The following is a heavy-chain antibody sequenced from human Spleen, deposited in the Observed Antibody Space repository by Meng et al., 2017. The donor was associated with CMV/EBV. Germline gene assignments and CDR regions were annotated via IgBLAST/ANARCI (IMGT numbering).Heavy chain of an antibody. J-gene: IGHJ5*02. CDR3: ARDYNWNGWFDP. V-gene: IGHV1-18*04. CDR2: ISTYNGHT. Sequence: ASVKVSCKASGYTFTGYYILWVRQAPGQGLEWMGWISTYNGHTGYVQKLQGRVTMTTDTSTSTAYLELRSLRSDDTAVYYCARDYNWNGWFDPWGQGTLVTVSS. D-gene: IGHD1-1*01. CDR1: GYTFTGYY.